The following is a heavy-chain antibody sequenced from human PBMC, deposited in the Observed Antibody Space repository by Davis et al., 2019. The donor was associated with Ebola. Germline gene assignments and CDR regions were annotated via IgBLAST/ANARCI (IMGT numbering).Heavy chain of an antibody. D-gene: IGHD7-27*01. Sequence: GESLKISCTASGFTFSTYAMHWVRQAPGKGLEWVAVISYDGSDEYYADSVKGRFTISRDNSKNTLYLQMNSLRAEDTAVYYCARVRGTGDPDYWGQGTLVTVSS. V-gene: IGHV3-30-3*01. CDR1: GFTFSTYA. J-gene: IGHJ4*02. CDR2: ISYDGSDE. CDR3: ARVRGTGDPDY.